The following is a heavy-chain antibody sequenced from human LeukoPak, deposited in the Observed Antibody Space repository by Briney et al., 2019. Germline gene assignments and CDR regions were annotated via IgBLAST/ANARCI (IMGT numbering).Heavy chain of an antibody. CDR2: ISSNSGDL. J-gene: IGHJ4*02. V-gene: IGHV3-21*01. CDR3: ASLHGDYVY. CDR1: RFSFSTYS. Sequence: PGESLRLSCTASRFSFSTYSMNWVRQAPGKGLERVSCISSNSGDLYYADSVKGRFTISRDNAKNSLYLQMNSLRAEDTAVYYCASLHGDYVYWGQGTLVTVSS. D-gene: IGHD4-17*01.